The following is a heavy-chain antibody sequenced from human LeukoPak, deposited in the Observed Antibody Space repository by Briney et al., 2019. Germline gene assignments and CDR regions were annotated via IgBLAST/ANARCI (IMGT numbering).Heavy chain of an antibody. V-gene: IGHV3-23*01. CDR1: GFIFNNYA. CDR3: AKGSYYDSSGSFYFDY. CDR2: ISESGGET. J-gene: IGHJ4*02. Sequence: GGSLRLSCAASGFIFNNYAMSWVRQAPGKGLEWVSAISESGGETYHADSVKGRFTISRDNSKNTLYVQVNSLGTEDTAAYYCAKGSYYDSSGSFYFDYWGQGTLVTVSS. D-gene: IGHD3-22*01.